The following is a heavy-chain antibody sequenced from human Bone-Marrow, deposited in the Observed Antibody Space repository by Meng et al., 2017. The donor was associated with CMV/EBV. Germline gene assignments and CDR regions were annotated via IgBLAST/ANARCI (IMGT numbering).Heavy chain of an antibody. J-gene: IGHJ6*02. CDR1: GYTFTGYY. CDR3: ATMGNHCSSTSCYRGQLFYYYYGMDV. CDR2: INPNSGGT. V-gene: IGHV1-2*02. D-gene: IGHD2-2*02. Sequence: ASVKVSCKASGYTFTGYYMHWVRQAPGQGLEWMGWINPNSGGTNYAQKFQGRVTMTRDTSISTAYMELSRLRSDDTAVYYCATMGNHCSSTSCYRGQLFYYYYGMDVWGQGTTATVSS.